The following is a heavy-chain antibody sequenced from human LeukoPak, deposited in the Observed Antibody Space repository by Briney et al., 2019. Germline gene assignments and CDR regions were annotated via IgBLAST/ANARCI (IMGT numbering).Heavy chain of an antibody. CDR1: GLTFDDYA. CDR2: ISWNSGSI. CDR3: AEGGYDFDDWFDP. Sequence: GRSLRLSCAASGLTFDDYAMHWVRQAPGKGLEWVSGISWNSGSIGYADSVKGRFTISRDNAKNSLYLQMNSLRAEDTALYYCAEGGYDFDDWFDPWGQGTLVTVSS. D-gene: IGHD5-12*01. J-gene: IGHJ5*02. V-gene: IGHV3-9*01.